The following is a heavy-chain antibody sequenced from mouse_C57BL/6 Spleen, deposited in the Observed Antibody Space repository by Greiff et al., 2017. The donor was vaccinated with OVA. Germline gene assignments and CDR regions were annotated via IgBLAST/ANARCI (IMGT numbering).Heavy chain of an antibody. D-gene: IGHD1-1*01. V-gene: IGHV1-15*01. CDR1: GYTFTDYE. Sequence: VQLQQSGAELVRPGASVTLSCKASGYTFTDYEMHWVKQTPVHGLEWIGAIDPETGGSASNQKFKGKAILTAAKSSSTAYRERRSQTSEDSADYYWTRPDYCGSTYYFDYWGKGTTLTVSS. CDR2: IDPETGGS. CDR3: TRPDYCGSTYYFDY. J-gene: IGHJ2*01.